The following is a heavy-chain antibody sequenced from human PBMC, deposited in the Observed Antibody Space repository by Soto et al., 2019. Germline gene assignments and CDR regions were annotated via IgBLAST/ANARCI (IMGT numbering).Heavy chain of an antibody. D-gene: IGHD6-19*01. CDR3: ARGGVAVAGMGFDY. CDR1: SGSISSSNW. V-gene: IGHV4-4*02. CDR2: IYHSGST. Sequence: SETLCLTCAVSSGSISSSNWWGWVRQPPGEGLEWIGEIYHSGSTNYNPSLKSRVTISVDKSKNQFSLKLSSVTAADTAVYYCARGGVAVAGMGFDYWGQGTLVTVSS. J-gene: IGHJ4*02.